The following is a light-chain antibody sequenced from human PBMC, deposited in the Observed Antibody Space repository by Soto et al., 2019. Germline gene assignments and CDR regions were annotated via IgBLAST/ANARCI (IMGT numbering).Light chain of an antibody. CDR2: DAS. CDR3: QQRSNRPLT. V-gene: IGKV3-11*01. CDR1: QSVSSY. J-gene: IGKJ4*01. Sequence: EIVLTQSPATLSLSPGERATLSCRASQSVSSYLAWYQQKPGQAPRLLIYDASNRATGIPARFSGSGSGTDFTLTISILEPEDFAVYYCQQRSNRPLTFGGGTKVEIK.